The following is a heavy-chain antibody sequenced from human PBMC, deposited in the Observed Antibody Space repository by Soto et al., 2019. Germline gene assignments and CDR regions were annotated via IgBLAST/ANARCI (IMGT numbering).Heavy chain of an antibody. CDR1: GFTFSSHA. CDR2: ISASGAGT. J-gene: IGHJ6*02. V-gene: IGHV3-23*01. CDR3: AKNFYGSAYNAMDV. D-gene: IGHD3-10*01. Sequence: GESLKISCAASGFTFSSHAMTWVRQAPGKGLEWVSGISASGAGTFYADSVKGRFTISRDNFKNTVYLQMNSLRAEDTAIYYCAKNFYGSAYNAMDVWGQGTTVTVSS.